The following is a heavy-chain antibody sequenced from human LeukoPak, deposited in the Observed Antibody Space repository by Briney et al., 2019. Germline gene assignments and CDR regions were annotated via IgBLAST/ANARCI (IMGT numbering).Heavy chain of an antibody. CDR1: GFTFSSYG. Sequence: GGSLRLSCAASGFTFSSYGMHWVRQAPGKGLEWVAVISYDGSNKYYADSVKGRFTISRDNSKNTLYLQMNSLRAEDTAVYYCAKDGGSYHTDAFDIWGQGTMVTVSS. D-gene: IGHD1-26*01. CDR2: ISYDGSNK. J-gene: IGHJ3*02. CDR3: AKDGGSYHTDAFDI. V-gene: IGHV3-30*18.